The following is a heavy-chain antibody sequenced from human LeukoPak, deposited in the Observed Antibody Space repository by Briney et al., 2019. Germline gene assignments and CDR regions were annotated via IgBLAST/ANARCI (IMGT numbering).Heavy chain of an antibody. J-gene: IGHJ5*02. CDR2: FDPEDGET. CDR1: GYTLTELS. CDR3: ATRSGYDPRFDP. D-gene: IGHD5-12*01. Sequence: GASVKVSCKASGYTLTELSMHWVRQAPGKGLEWMGGFDPEDGETIYAQKFQGRVTMTEDTSTDTAYMELSSLRSEDTAVYYCATRSGYDPRFDPWGQGTLVTVSS. V-gene: IGHV1-24*01.